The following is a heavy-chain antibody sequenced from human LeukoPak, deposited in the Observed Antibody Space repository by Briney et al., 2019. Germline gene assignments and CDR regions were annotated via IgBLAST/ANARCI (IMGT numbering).Heavy chain of an antibody. J-gene: IGHJ4*02. CDR1: GFTFSSYA. CDR2: VSGSGGST. CDR3: AKSAAAAGRTYFDS. Sequence: GGSLRLSCAASGFTFSSYALSWVRQAPGKGLEWVSDVSGSGGSTYYADSVKGRFTISRDNSKNTLYLQMNSLRAEDTAVYYCAKSAAAAGRTYFDSWGQGTLVTVSS. V-gene: IGHV3-23*01. D-gene: IGHD6-13*01.